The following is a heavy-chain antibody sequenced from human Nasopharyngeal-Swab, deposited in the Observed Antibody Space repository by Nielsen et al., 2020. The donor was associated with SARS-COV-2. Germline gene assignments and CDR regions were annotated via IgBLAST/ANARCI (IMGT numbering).Heavy chain of an antibody. J-gene: IGHJ4*02. CDR3: AGDYGGNSNYFDY. Sequence: SETLSLTCTVSGGSISSGGYYWSRIRQHPGKGLEWIGYIYYSGSTYYNPSLKSRVTISVDTSKNQFSLKLSSVTAADTAVYYCAGDYGGNSNYFDYWGQGTLVTVSS. CDR2: IYYSGST. D-gene: IGHD4-23*01. V-gene: IGHV4-31*03. CDR1: GGSISSGGYY.